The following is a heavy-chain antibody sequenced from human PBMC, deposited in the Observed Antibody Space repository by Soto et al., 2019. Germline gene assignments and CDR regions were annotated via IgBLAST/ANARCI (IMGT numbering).Heavy chain of an antibody. CDR3: ARSYYDSLGFTVGP. CDR2: IYYSGSF. V-gene: IGHV4-39*07. CDR1: GGSICSSSHY. Sequence: SETLSLTCTVSGGSICSSSHYWGWIRQPPGKGLEWIGSIYYSGSFNYNPSLAGRVTISVETSKNQFSMKMTSVTAADTAVYYCARSYYDSLGFTVGPWGQGTLVTVSS. J-gene: IGHJ5*02. D-gene: IGHD3-22*01.